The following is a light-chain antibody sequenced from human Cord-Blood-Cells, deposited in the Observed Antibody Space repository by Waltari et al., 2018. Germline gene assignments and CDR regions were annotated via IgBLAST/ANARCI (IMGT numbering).Light chain of an antibody. Sequence: SYDLTLPASVPVSPAKKARMHCSGYSLPRQDGYWYQQKPGPAPVLVIDYDSERPSGIPERSSGSSSGTTVTLTISGVQAEDEADYDCQSADSSGTYWVFGGGTKLTVL. J-gene: IGLJ3*02. CDR3: QSADSSGTYWV. CDR2: YDS. CDR1: SLPRQD. V-gene: IGLV3-25*03.